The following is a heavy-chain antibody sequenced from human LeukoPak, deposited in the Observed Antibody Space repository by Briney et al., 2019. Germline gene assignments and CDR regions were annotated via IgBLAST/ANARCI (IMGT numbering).Heavy chain of an antibody. Sequence: GASVKVSCKASGYSFTTYGMNWVRQAPGQGLEWMGRIIPILGIANYAQKFQGRVTITADKSTSTAYMELSSLRSEDTAVYYCATQLLRFLEGPYYYYGMDVWGQGTTVTVSS. CDR3: ATQLLRFLEGPYYYYGMDV. J-gene: IGHJ6*02. V-gene: IGHV1-69*04. CDR1: GYSFTTYG. D-gene: IGHD3-3*01. CDR2: IIPILGIA.